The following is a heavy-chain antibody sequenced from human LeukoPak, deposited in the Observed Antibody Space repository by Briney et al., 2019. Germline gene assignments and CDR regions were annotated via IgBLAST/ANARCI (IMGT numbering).Heavy chain of an antibody. Sequence: SETLSLTCTVSGGSVSSSSYYWGWIRQPPGKGLEWIGSIYYSGSTYYNPSLKSRVTISVDTSKNQFSLKLSSVTAADTAVYYCARGRQWPQYGMDVWGQGTTVTVSS. J-gene: IGHJ6*02. V-gene: IGHV4-39*01. CDR3: ARGRQWPQYGMDV. CDR2: IYYSGST. D-gene: IGHD6-19*01. CDR1: GGSVSSSSYY.